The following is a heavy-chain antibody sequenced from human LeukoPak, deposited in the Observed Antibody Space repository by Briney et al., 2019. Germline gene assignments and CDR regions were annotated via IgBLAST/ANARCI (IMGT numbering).Heavy chain of an antibody. CDR2: ITGPGDRT. D-gene: IGHD3-16*01. J-gene: IGHJ3*02. CDR3: AXDXVAXNRVYDAFDI. V-gene: IGHV3-23*01. CDR1: GFTFNNYA. Sequence: PGGSLRLSCAASGFTFNNYAMNWVRQAPGKGLEWVSHITGPGDRTYFADSVKGGFTMSRDNSRNTLYLQMTSLRAEDTGVYYCAXDXVAXNRVYDAFDIWGQGTMVSVSS.